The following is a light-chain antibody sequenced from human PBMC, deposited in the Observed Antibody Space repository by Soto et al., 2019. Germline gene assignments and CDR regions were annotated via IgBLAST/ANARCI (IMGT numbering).Light chain of an antibody. V-gene: IGLV2-14*01. CDR3: SSYTSSSTWV. CDR2: EVS. Sequence: QSALTQPASVSGSPGQSITISCTGTSSDVGGYNYVSWYQQHPGKAPKLMIYEVSNRPSGVSNRFSGSKSANTASLTISGLHAEDEADYYCSSYTSSSTWVFGGGTKLTVL. CDR1: SSDVGGYNY. J-gene: IGLJ3*02.